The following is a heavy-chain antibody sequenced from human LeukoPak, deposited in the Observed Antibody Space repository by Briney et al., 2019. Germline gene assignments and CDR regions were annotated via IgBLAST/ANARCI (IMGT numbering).Heavy chain of an antibody. V-gene: IGHV4-39*01. CDR3: ARARGGSFDY. D-gene: IGHD3-16*01. J-gene: IGHJ4*02. CDR1: GGSISSSSYY. Sequence: PSETLSLTCTVSGGSISSSSYYWGWIRQPPGKGLEWIGSIYYSGSTYYNPSLKSRVTISVDTSKNQFSLKLSSVTAADTAVYYCARARGGSFDYWGQGTLVTVSS. CDR2: IYYSGST.